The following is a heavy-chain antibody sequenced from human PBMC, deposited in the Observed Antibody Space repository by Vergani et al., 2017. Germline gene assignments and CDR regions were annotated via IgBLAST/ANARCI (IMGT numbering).Heavy chain of an antibody. CDR3: ARDLNWRSGRWFDP. CDR1: GGSISSYY. V-gene: IGHV4-59*01. J-gene: IGHJ5*02. Sequence: QVQLQESGPGLVKPSETLSLTCTVSGGSISSYYWSWIRQPPGKGLEWIGYIYYSGSTNYNPSLKSRVTISVDTSKNQFSLKLSSVTAADTAVYYCARDLNWRSGRWFDPWGQGTLVTVSS. CDR2: IYYSGST. D-gene: IGHD1-20*01.